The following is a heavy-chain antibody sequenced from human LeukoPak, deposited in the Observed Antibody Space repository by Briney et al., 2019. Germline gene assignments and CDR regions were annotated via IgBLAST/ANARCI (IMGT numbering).Heavy chain of an antibody. CDR1: GFTFSSYA. CDR2: ISSSSSYI. D-gene: IGHD6-19*01. J-gene: IGHJ4*02. V-gene: IGHV3-21*01. CDR3: ARDAGIAVAVTGY. Sequence: KPGGSLRLSCAASGFTFSSYAMHWVRQAPGKGLEWVSSISSSSSYIYYADSVKGRFTISRDNAKNSLYLQMNSLRAEDTAVYYCARDAGIAVAVTGYWGQGTLVSVSS.